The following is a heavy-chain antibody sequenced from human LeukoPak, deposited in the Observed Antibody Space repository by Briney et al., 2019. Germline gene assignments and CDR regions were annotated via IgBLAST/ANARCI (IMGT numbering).Heavy chain of an antibody. CDR2: INPNSGGT. Sequence: GASVKVSCKASGYTFTGYYMHWVRQAPGQGLEWMGWINPNSGGTNYAQKFQGRVTMTRDTSISTAYMELSRLRSDDTAVYYCARVHNSKRLYYFDYWGQGTLVTVSS. D-gene: IGHD4-23*01. CDR3: ARVHNSKRLYYFDY. J-gene: IGHJ4*02. CDR1: GYTFTGYY. V-gene: IGHV1-2*02.